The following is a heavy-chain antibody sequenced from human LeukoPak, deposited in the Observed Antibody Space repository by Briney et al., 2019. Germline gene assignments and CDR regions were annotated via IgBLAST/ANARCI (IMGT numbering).Heavy chain of an antibody. CDR3: AKDSRSLAAAGEVDY. J-gene: IGHJ4*02. Sequence: GGSLRLSCAASGFTFSSKSMTWVRQAPGKGLEWVSAISGNGVDTFYADAVKGRFTISRDNSRNTLYVQLNSLRAEDTAVYYCAKDSRSLAAAGEVDYWGQGPLVTVSS. D-gene: IGHD6-13*01. CDR2: ISGNGVDT. CDR1: GFTFSSKS. V-gene: IGHV3-23*01.